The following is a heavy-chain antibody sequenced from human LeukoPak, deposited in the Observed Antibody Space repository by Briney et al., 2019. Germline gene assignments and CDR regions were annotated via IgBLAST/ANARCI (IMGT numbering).Heavy chain of an antibody. CDR3: AKERGYYDILTGLLDY. V-gene: IGHV1-46*01. Sequence: ASVKVSCKASGYTFTSYYMHWVRQAPGQGLEWMGIINPSGGSTSYAQKFQGRVTMTRDTSTSTIYLELSSLRSEDTAVYYCAKERGYYDILTGLLDYWGQGTLVTVSS. D-gene: IGHD3-9*01. CDR1: GYTFTSYY. J-gene: IGHJ4*02. CDR2: INPSGGST.